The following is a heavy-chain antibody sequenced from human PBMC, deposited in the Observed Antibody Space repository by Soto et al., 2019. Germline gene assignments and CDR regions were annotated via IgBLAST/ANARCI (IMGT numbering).Heavy chain of an antibody. CDR1: GDSINSGDHY. CDR2: SYYRGNT. CDR3: ARSIGRNYFDY. J-gene: IGHJ4*02. D-gene: IGHD3-16*02. Sequence: QVQLQESGPGLVKPSQTLSLNCTVSGDSINSGDHYCSWIRQRPGKGLEWIGYSYYRGNTYYNPSLKSRVSISVDTTKTQFSLKLSSVIAADTAVYYCARSIGRNYFDYWGQGTLVTVSS. V-gene: IGHV4-30-4*01.